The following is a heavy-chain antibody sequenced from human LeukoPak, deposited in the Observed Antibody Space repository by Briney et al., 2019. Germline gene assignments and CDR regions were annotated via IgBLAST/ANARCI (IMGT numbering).Heavy chain of an antibody. J-gene: IGHJ6*03. D-gene: IGHD5-18*01. CDR1: GYSFTSYW. V-gene: IGHV5-51*01. CDR3: ARHIEVDTAMAFYMDV. CDR2: IYPGDSDT. Sequence: GESLKISCKGSGYSFTSYWIGWVRQMPGKGLEWMGIIYPGDSDTRYSPSFQGQVTISADKSISTAYLQWSSLKASDTAMYYCARHIEVDTAMAFYMDVWGKGTTVTVSS.